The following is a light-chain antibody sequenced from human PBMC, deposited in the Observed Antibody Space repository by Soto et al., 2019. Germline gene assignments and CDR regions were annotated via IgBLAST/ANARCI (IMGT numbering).Light chain of an antibody. V-gene: IGKV1-39*01. CDR2: AAS. Sequence: DIQMTQSPSSLAASVGDRVTITCRASQSIGTYLTWYQQKIGKAPKLLIYAASSLQSGVPSRFSGSGSGTDFTLTISSLQPEDFATYCCQQSNSTPYIFGQGTNLEIK. CDR3: QQSNSTPYI. J-gene: IGKJ2*01. CDR1: QSIGTY.